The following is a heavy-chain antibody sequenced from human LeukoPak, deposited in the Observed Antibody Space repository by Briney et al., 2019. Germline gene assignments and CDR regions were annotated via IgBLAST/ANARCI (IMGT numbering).Heavy chain of an antibody. V-gene: IGHV1-69*13. D-gene: IGHD1-26*01. CDR1: GGTFSSYA. Sequence: ASVKVSCKASGGTFSSYAISWVRQAPGQGLEWMGGIIPIFGTANYAQKFQGRVTITADESTSTAYMELSSLRSEDTAVYYCARAPAVGATPIYYYYYYMDVWGKGTTVTVSS. CDR3: ARAPAVGATPIYYYYYYMDV. CDR2: IIPIFGTA. J-gene: IGHJ6*03.